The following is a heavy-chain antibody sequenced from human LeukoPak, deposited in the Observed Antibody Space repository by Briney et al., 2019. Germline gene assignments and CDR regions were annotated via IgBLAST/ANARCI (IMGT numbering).Heavy chain of an antibody. J-gene: IGHJ6*02. Sequence: PGGSLRLSRAASGFTFSSYAMHWVRQAPGKGLEWVAVISYDGSNKYYADSVKGRFTISRDNSKNTLYLQMNSLRAEDTAVYYCAREGYGDPGGYYGMDVWGQGTTVTVSS. CDR3: AREGYGDPGGYYGMDV. CDR2: ISYDGSNK. V-gene: IGHV3-30*04. CDR1: GFTFSSYA. D-gene: IGHD4-17*01.